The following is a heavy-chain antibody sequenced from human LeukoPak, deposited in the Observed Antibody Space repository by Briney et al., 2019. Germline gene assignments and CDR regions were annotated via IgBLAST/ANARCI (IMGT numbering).Heavy chain of an antibody. J-gene: IGHJ4*02. V-gene: IGHV5-51*01. CDR3: ARSSSWYFDY. Sequence: RPLPXKGLEWMGIIYPGDSDTRYSPSFQGQVTISADKSISTAYLQWSSLKASDTAMYYCARSSSWYFDYWGQGTLVTVSS. D-gene: IGHD6-13*01. CDR2: IYPGDSDT.